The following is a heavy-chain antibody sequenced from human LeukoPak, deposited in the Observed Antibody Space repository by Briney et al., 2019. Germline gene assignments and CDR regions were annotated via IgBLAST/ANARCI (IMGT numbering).Heavy chain of an antibody. CDR3: ARERGAYYYDSSGNIRAFDI. CDR2: IYYSGST. D-gene: IGHD3-22*01. CDR1: GGSISSSSYY. V-gene: IGHV4-39*07. Sequence: SETLSLTCTVSGGSISSSSYYWGWIRQPPGKGLEWIGSIYYSGSTYYNPSLKSRVTISVDTSKNQFSLKLSSVTAADTAVYYCARERGAYYYDSSGNIRAFDIWGQGTMVTVSS. J-gene: IGHJ3*02.